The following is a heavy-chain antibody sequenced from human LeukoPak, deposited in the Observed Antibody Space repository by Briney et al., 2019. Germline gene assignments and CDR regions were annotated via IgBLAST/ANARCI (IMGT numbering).Heavy chain of an antibody. D-gene: IGHD2-2*01. Sequence: ASVKVSCKASGYTFTGYYMHWVRQAPGPGLEWMGWINPNSGGTNYAQKFQGRVTMTRDTSISTAYMELSRLRSDDTAVYYCARSIVEVPAAIGSPYNWFDPWGRGTLVTVSS. CDR2: INPNSGGT. J-gene: IGHJ5*02. CDR1: GYTFTGYY. CDR3: ARSIVEVPAAIGSPYNWFDP. V-gene: IGHV1-2*02.